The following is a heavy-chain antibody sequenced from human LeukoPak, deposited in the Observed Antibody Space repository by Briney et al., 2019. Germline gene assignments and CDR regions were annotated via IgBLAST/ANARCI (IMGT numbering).Heavy chain of an antibody. V-gene: IGHV4-39*07. CDR2: IYYVGST. Sequence: PSETLSLTCTVSGGSISSSSYYWGWIRQPPGKGLEWIGSIYYVGSTNYNPSLKSRVTISADTSKNQFSLKLSSVTAADTAVYYCARVPRSYYYYYYMDVWGKGTTVTVSS. CDR1: GGSISSSSYY. J-gene: IGHJ6*03. CDR3: ARVPRSYYYYYYMDV.